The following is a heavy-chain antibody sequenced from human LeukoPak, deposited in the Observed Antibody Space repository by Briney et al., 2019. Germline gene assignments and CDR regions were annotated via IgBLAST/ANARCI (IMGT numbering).Heavy chain of an antibody. CDR2: INPNSGGT. J-gene: IGHJ4*02. CDR3: ARAQYDFWSGYYDY. V-gene: IGHV1-2*06. CDR1: GGTFSSYA. D-gene: IGHD3-3*01. Sequence: ASVKVSCKASGGTFSSYAISWVRQAPGQGLEWMGRINPNSGGTNYAQKFQGRVTMTRDTSISTAYMELSRLRSDDTAVYYCARAQYDFWSGYYDYWGQGTLVTVSS.